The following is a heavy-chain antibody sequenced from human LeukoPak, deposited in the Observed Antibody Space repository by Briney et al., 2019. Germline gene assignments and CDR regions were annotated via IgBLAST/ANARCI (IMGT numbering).Heavy chain of an antibody. J-gene: IGHJ6*03. D-gene: IGHD1-14*01. V-gene: IGHV7-4-1*02. CDR2: INTNTGNP. CDR3: ARVGAPTRPEWYYYYMDV. CDR1: GGTFSSYA. Sequence: ASVKVSCKASGGTFSSYAMNWVRQAPGQGLEWMGWINTNTGNPTYAQGFTGRFVFSLDTSVSTAYLQISSLKAEDTAVYYCARVGAPTRPEWYYYYMDVWGKGTTVTVSS.